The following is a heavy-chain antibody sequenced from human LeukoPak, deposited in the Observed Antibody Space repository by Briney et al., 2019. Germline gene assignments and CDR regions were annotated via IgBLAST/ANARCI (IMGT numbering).Heavy chain of an antibody. Sequence: GGSLRLSCAVSGFTFSSYAMHWVRQAPGKGLEWVAFISYDGSNKYYADSVKGRFTISRDNSKYTLDLQMNSLRAEDTAVYYCAELGITMIGGVWGKGTTVTISS. D-gene: IGHD3-10*02. CDR3: AELGITMIGGV. V-gene: IGHV3-30*04. CDR1: GFTFSSYA. J-gene: IGHJ6*04. CDR2: ISYDGSNK.